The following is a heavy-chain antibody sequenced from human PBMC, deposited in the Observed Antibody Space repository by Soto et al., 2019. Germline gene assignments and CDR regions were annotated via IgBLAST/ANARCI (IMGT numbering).Heavy chain of an antibody. Sequence: PGGSLRLSCAASGFTFSSYGMHWVRQAPGKGLEWVAVIARDGRDKHYADSVMGRFTISRDNSKLSLNLQMDSLRTEDTAVYYCARDLRPAAAYYFDSWGQGT. J-gene: IGHJ4*02. V-gene: IGHV3-30*19. CDR1: GFTFSSYG. CDR3: ARDLRPAAAYYFDS. D-gene: IGHD6-13*01. CDR2: IARDGRDK.